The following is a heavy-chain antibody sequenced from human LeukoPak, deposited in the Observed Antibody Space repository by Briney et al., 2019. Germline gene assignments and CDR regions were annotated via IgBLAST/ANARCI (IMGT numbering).Heavy chain of an antibody. V-gene: IGHV4-31*01. D-gene: IGHD5-24*01. J-gene: IGHJ4*02. CDR2: IYYSGSI. Sequence: SQTLSLTCTVSGGSITSGGYYWTWIRRHPGKGLEWFGYIYYSGSIYYNPSLKSIVSISVDTSKNQFSLKLSSVTAADTAVYYCARTRDAYNYIDYWGQGTLVTVSS. CDR3: ARTRDAYNYIDY. CDR1: GGSITSGGYY.